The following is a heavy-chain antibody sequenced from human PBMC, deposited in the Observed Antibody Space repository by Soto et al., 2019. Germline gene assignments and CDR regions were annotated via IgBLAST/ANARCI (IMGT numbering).Heavy chain of an antibody. J-gene: IGHJ4*02. CDR3: ARGTYSLDFFTY. CDR2: VSGGGGNT. Sequence: GSLRLSCAASGFTFNTYTMSWVRQVPGKGPEWVSAVSGGGGNTYYADSVKGRFTISRDNSKNTLYVQMNSLRAEDTAIYYCARGTYSLDFFTYWGQGTQVTVLL. V-gene: IGHV3-23*01. D-gene: IGHD2-15*01. CDR1: GFTFNTYT.